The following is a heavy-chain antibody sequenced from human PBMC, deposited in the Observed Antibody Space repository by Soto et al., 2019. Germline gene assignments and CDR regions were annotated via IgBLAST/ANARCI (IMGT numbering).Heavy chain of an antibody. CDR3: AIPYYDFWSGYSNYYGMDV. V-gene: IGHV3-30*03. Sequence: GSLRLCCAASGFTFSSYGMHWVRQAPGKGLEWVAVISYDGSNKYYADSVKGRFTISRDNSKNTLYLQMNSLRAEDTAVYYCAIPYYDFWSGYSNYYGMDVWGQGTTVTVSS. J-gene: IGHJ6*02. D-gene: IGHD3-3*01. CDR2: ISYDGSNK. CDR1: GFTFSSYG.